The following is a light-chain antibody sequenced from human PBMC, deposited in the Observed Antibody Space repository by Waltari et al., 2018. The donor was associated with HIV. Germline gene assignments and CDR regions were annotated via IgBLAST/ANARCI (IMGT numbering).Light chain of an antibody. V-gene: IGKV3-11*01. J-gene: IGKJ1*01. CDR1: QSVSSY. CDR2: DAS. Sequence: EIVLTQSPATLSLSPVERATLSCRASQSVSSYLACYQQKPGQAPRLLIYDASNRDTGIPARFSGSGSGTDFTLTISSLEPEDFAVYYCQQRSNWGWTFGQGTKVEIK. CDR3: QQRSNWGWT.